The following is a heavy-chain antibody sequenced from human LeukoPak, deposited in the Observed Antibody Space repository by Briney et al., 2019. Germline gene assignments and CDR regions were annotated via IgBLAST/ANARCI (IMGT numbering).Heavy chain of an antibody. V-gene: IGHV3-11*01. D-gene: IGHD3-10*01. Sequence: GGSLRLSCAASGFTFSDYYMSWIRQAPGKGLEWVSYISSSGSTIYYADSVKGRFTISRDNAKNSLYLQMNSLRAEDTAVYYCANPAITMVRGVIGHFDYWGQGTLVTVSS. J-gene: IGHJ4*02. CDR2: ISSSGSTI. CDR1: GFTFSDYY. CDR3: ANPAITMVRGVIGHFDY.